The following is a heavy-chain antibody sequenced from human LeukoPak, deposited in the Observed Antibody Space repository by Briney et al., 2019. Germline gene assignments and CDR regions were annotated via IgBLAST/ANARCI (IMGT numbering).Heavy chain of an antibody. D-gene: IGHD3-22*01. CDR3: ARDYYDSSGYVFDY. CDR1: GFAFSSYA. V-gene: IGHV3-23*01. J-gene: IGHJ4*02. CDR2: ISGSGGST. Sequence: GGSLRLSCAASGFAFSSYAMSWVRQAPGKGLEWVSAISGSGGSTYYADSVKGRFTISRDNSKNTLYLQMNSLRAEDTAVYYCARDYYDSSGYVFDYWGQGTLVTVSS.